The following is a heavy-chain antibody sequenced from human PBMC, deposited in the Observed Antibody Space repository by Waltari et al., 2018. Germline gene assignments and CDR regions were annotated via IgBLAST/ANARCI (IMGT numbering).Heavy chain of an antibody. CDR1: VFTVSSNY. CDR2: IYSDGRT. Sequence: EVQLVESGGGLVQPWGSLRRSCEASVFTVSSNYMSWVRQAPGKVLEWVSVIYSDGRTVYADSVKGRFTISRDNLKNTVDLQMSSLRADDTAVYYCARNKGWYGDGYFDYWGQGTLVSVSS. J-gene: IGHJ4*02. V-gene: IGHV3-53*01. D-gene: IGHD6-19*01. CDR3: ARNKGWYGDGYFDY.